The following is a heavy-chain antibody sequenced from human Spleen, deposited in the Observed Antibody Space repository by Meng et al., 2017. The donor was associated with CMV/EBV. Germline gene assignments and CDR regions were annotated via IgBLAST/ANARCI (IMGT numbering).Heavy chain of an antibody. D-gene: IGHD3-22*01. V-gene: IGHV1-2*02. Sequence: ASVKVSCKASGYTFTGYYMHWVRQAPGQGLEWMGWINPNSGGTNYAQKFQGRVTITTDESTSTAYMELSSLRSEDTAVYYCARKGDYYDSSGYETPYDAFDIWGQGTMVTVSS. CDR2: INPNSGGT. CDR3: ARKGDYYDSSGYETPYDAFDI. J-gene: IGHJ3*02. CDR1: GYTFTGYY.